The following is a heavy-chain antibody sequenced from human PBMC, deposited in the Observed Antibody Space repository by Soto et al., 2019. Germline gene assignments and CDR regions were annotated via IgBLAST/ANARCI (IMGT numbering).Heavy chain of an antibody. J-gene: IGHJ6*02. Sequence: SVKVSCKASGGTFSSYAISWVRQAPGQGLEWMGGIIPIFGTANYAQKFQGRVTITADESTSTAYMELSSLRSEDTAVYYCARGTVTTASYYYYYYGMDVWGQGTTVTVSS. V-gene: IGHV1-69*13. CDR3: ARGTVTTASYYYYYYGMDV. CDR2: IIPIFGTA. CDR1: GGTFSSYA. D-gene: IGHD4-4*01.